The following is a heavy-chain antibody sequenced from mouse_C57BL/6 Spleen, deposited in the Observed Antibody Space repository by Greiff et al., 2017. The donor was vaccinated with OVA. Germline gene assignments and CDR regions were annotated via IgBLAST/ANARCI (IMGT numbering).Heavy chain of an antibody. J-gene: IGHJ4*01. D-gene: IGHD2-3*01. CDR3: ARYARWGNYAMDY. CDR2: IRNKANGYTT. Sequence: EVMLVESGGGLVQPGGSLSLSCAASGFTFTDYYMSWVRQPPGKALEWLGFIRNKANGYTTEYSASVKGRFTISRDNSQSILYLQMNALRAEDSATYYCARYARWGNYAMDYWGQGTSVTVSS. CDR1: GFTFTDYY. V-gene: IGHV7-3*01.